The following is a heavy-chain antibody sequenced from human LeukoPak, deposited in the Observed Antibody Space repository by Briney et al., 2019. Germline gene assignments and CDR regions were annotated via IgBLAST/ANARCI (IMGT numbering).Heavy chain of an antibody. CDR1: GGSISSSNW. Sequence: PSGTLSLTCAVSGGSISSSNWWSWVRQPPGKGLEWIGEIYHSGSTNYNPSLKSRVTMSVDTSKNQFSLKLSSVTAADTAVYYCARVKWNYGDYAVPYYYYYMDVWGKGTTVTVSS. V-gene: IGHV4-4*02. J-gene: IGHJ6*03. CDR3: ARVKWNYGDYAVPYYYYYMDV. CDR2: IYHSGST. D-gene: IGHD4-17*01.